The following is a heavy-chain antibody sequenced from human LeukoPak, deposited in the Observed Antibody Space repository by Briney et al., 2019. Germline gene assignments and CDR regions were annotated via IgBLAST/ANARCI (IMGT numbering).Heavy chain of an antibody. D-gene: IGHD6-13*01. CDR1: GFTFSSYA. V-gene: IGHV3-23*01. J-gene: IGHJ4*02. CDR3: AKDRRSSNWLHNY. Sequence: GGSLRLSCAASGFTFSSYAMSWVRQAPGKGLECVSGISGSGSSTYYADSVKGRFTISRDNSKNTLYLQMSGLRAEDTAVYYCAKDRRSSNWLHNYWGQGTLLTVSS. CDR2: ISGSGSST.